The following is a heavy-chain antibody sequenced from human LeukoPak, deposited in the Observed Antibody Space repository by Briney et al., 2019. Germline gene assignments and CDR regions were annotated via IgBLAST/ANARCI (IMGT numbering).Heavy chain of an antibody. J-gene: IGHJ4*02. D-gene: IGHD6-13*01. CDR3: ARLRSSSWPDY. CDR1: GFIFSSYS. V-gene: IGHV3-23*01. CDR2: ITGTGGSP. Sequence: GGSLSLSCEASGFIFSSYSMSWVRQAPGKGLEWVLAITGTGGSPYSADSVKGRFTISRDNSKNTLYLQMNSLRAEDTAVYYCARLRSSSWPDYWGQGTLVTVSS.